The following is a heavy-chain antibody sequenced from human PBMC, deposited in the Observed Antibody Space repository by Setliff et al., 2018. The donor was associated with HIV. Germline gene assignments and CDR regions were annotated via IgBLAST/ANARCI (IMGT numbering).Heavy chain of an antibody. V-gene: IGHV3-20*04. D-gene: IGHD3-10*01. CDR2: ISWNGGST. Sequence: PGGSLRLSCAASGFTFDDYGMTWVRQAPGKGLEWLSGISWNGGSTGYADSVQGRFTISRDNAKNSLYLQMHSLRVEDTAFYYCARDLSAYYGSGSYRAFDIWGQGTMVTVSS. CDR3: ARDLSAYYGSGSYRAFDI. J-gene: IGHJ3*02. CDR1: GFTFDDYG.